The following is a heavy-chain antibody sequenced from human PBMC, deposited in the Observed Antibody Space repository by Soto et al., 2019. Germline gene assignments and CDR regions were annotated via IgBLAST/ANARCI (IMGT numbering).Heavy chain of an antibody. Sequence: SGGFLRLSCVASGFTFSHYTLNWVRRAPGKGLEWVSTISDRPTGHTHYAESVRGRFTISRDDSRDTVFLQMDSLRAEDTAVYYCTTRMTAHFDYWGQGVLVTVSS. CDR3: TTRMTAHFDY. V-gene: IGHV3-23*01. CDR1: GFTFSHYT. J-gene: IGHJ4*02. CDR2: ISDRPTGHT. D-gene: IGHD2-21*02.